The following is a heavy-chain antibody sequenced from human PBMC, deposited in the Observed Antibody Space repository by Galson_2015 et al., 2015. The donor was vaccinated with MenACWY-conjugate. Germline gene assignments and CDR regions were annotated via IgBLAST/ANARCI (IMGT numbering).Heavy chain of an antibody. D-gene: IGHD3-16*01. CDR3: AKHALGGYFDY. CDR2: IYYGGRT. J-gene: IGHJ4*02. Sequence: ETLSLTCTVSGGSISTYLSWIRLPPGKRLEWIGYIYYGGRTTYNLALEGRVTMSIDTSKNQFSLKLSSVTAADTAVYFCAKHALGGYFDYWGQGTLVSVSS. V-gene: IGHV4-59*08. CDR1: GGSISTY.